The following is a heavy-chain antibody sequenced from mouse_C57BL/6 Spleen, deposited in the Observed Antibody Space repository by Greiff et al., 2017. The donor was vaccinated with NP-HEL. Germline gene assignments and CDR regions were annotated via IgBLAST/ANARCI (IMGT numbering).Heavy chain of an antibody. CDR2: ISSGSSTI. CDR3: ARGGYDYDEAWFAY. D-gene: IGHD2-4*01. Sequence: EVNVVESGGGLVKPGGSLKLSCAASGFTFSDYGMHWVRQAPEKGLEWVAYISSGSSTIYYADTVKGRFTISRDNAKNTLFLQMTSLRSEDTAMYYCARGGYDYDEAWFAYWGQGTLVTVSA. J-gene: IGHJ3*01. V-gene: IGHV5-17*01. CDR1: GFTFSDYG.